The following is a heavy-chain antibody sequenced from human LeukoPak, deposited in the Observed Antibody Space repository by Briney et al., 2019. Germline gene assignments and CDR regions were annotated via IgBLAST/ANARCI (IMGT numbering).Heavy chain of an antibody. J-gene: IGHJ6*03. V-gene: IGHV4-31*03. CDR1: GGSISSGGYY. Sequence: SQTLSLTCTVSGGSISSGGYYWSWLRQHPGKGLEWIGYIYYSGSTYYNPSLKSRVTISVDTSKNQFSLKLSSVTAADTAVYYCARVPLLASSGGSNVGRYYYYYMDVWGKGTTVTVSS. CDR3: ARVPLLASSGGSNVGRYYYYYMDV. D-gene: IGHD2-15*01. CDR2: IYYSGST.